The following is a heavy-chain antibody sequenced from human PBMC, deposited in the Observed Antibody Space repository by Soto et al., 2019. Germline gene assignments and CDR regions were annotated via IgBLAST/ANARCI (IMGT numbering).Heavy chain of an antibody. D-gene: IGHD3-10*01. CDR2: IDNAGTES. Sequence: EVQLVETGGGLVQPGGSLRLSCAASGFTFSGRSMHWVRQAPGKGLVWVSGIDNAGTESTYADSVKGRFTGSRDNAKNTLYLQVNSLRVEDTAVYYCASGGFGEDVWGKGNTVTVSS. CDR1: GFTFSGRS. J-gene: IGHJ6*04. V-gene: IGHV3-74*01. CDR3: ASGGFGEDV.